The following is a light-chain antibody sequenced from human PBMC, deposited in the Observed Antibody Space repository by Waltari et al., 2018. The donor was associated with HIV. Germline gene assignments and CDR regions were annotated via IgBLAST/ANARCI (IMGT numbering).Light chain of an antibody. CDR3: SSYTSSSSLL. CDR1: SSGVGAYNY. Sequence: QSALTQPASVSGSPGQSITISCTGASSGVGAYNYVSWYQQHPGKAPKLIIYDVSNRPSGVSNRFSGSKSGTTASLTISGLQAEDEADYYCSSYTSSSSLLVGGGTKLTVL. CDR2: DVS. J-gene: IGLJ2*01. V-gene: IGLV2-14*03.